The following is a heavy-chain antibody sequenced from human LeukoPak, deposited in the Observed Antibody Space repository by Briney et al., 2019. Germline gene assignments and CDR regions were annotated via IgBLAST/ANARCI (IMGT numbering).Heavy chain of an antibody. J-gene: IGHJ6*03. D-gene: IGHD2-2*01. CDR1: GGSISSYD. CDR2: IYTSGST. V-gene: IGHV4-4*07. Sequence: SETLSLTCTVSGGSISSYDWSWIRQPAGKGLEWIGRIYTSGSTNYNPSLKSRVIMSVDTSKNQFSLKLSSVTAADTAVYYCAKDLVVVVPAARYYYYYYMDVWGKGTTVTVSS. CDR3: AKDLVVVVPAARYYYYYYMDV.